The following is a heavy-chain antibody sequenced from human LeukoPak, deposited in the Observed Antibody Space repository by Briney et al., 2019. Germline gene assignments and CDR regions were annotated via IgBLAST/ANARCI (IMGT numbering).Heavy chain of an antibody. Sequence: PSETLSLTCIVSGGSISTYYWNWIRQPPGKGLEWIGYIYHSGSTNYNPSLKSRVTISVDTSKNQFSLMLSSVTAADTAVYYCARGYDSSAYYPFNYWGQGTLVTVSS. V-gene: IGHV4-59*01. CDR3: ARGYDSSAYYPFNY. CDR2: IYHSGST. CDR1: GGSISTYY. J-gene: IGHJ4*02. D-gene: IGHD3-22*01.